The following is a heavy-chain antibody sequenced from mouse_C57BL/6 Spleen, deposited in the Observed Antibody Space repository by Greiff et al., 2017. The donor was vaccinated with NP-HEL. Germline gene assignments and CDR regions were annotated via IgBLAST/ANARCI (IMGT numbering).Heavy chain of an antibody. Sequence: EVKLMESGGGLVKPGGSLKLSCAASGFTFSDYGMHWVRQAPEKGLEWVAYISSGSSTIYYADTVKGRFTISRDNAKNTLFLQMTSLRSEDTAMYYCAIYYGNYEFAYWGQGTLVTVSA. CDR3: AIYYGNYEFAY. D-gene: IGHD2-1*01. J-gene: IGHJ3*01. CDR2: ISSGSSTI. CDR1: GFTFSDYG. V-gene: IGHV5-17*01.